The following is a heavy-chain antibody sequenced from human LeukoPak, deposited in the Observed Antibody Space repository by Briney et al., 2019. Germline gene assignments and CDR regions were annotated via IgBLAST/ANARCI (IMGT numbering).Heavy chain of an antibody. CDR2: IDTIGSST. Sequence: PGGSLRLSCEASGFTFSNFWMYWVRQAPGKGLVWVSRIDTIGSSTTYADSVKGRFTISRDNAKKMLYLQMNSLRVEDTAVYYCATDLHQPPIPHWGQGTLVTVSS. CDR3: ATDLHQPPIPH. CDR1: GFTFSNFW. D-gene: IGHD2-2*01. J-gene: IGHJ1*01. V-gene: IGHV3-74*01.